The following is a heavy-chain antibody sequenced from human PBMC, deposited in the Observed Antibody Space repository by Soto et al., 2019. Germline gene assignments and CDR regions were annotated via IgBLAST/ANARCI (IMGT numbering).Heavy chain of an antibody. CDR3: GRGRGGHIGFFY. D-gene: IGHD5-18*01. J-gene: IGHJ4*02. V-gene: IGHV3-7*03. CDR2: IKQDGSEK. Sequence: GGSLRLSCAASGFTFSSYWMSWVRQAPGKGLEWVANIKQDGSEKYYVDSVKGRFTISRDKAKNMLYLQMTSLRAEDTAVYYCGRGRGGHIGFFYWGQGTPVTVSS. CDR1: GFTFSSYW.